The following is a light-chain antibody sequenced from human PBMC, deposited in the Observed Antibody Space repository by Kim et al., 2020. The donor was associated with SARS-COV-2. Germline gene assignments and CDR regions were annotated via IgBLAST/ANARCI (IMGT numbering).Light chain of an antibody. CDR1: TSDIGAGYV. J-gene: IGLJ1*01. CDR3: QSYDSSLGGLYV. CDR2: GTT. V-gene: IGLV1-40*01. Sequence: FTISCTGTTSDIGAGYVVHWYQQLPGTAPKLLIYGTTNRPSGVPDRFSGSKSGTSASLAITGLLAEDEADYYCQSYDSSLGGLYVFGTGTKVTVL.